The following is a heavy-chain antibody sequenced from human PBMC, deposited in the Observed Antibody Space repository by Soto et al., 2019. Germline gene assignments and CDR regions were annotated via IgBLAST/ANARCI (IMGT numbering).Heavy chain of an antibody. CDR1: GGSISSSNW. V-gene: IGHV4-4*02. J-gene: IGHJ4*02. Sequence: QVQLQESGPGLVKPSGTLSLTCAVSGGSISSSNWWSWVRQPPGKGMEWIGEIYHSGSTNYNPSLKGRVPISVDKSKNQYSLKLSSVTPADKAVYYCARYTPPPDSSTSFDYWGQGTLVTVSS. CDR2: IYHSGST. D-gene: IGHD6-13*01. CDR3: ARYTPPPDSSTSFDY.